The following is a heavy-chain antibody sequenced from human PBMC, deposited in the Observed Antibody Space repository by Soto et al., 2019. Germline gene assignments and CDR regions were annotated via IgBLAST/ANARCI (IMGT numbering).Heavy chain of an antibody. CDR2: ISGSGGST. D-gene: IGHD5-12*01. CDR3: AKAWSQSAYVSGLFDY. J-gene: IGHJ4*02. V-gene: IGHV3-23*01. CDR1: GLIFSSYA. Sequence: EVQLLESGGGLVQPGGSLRLSCAASGLIFSSYAMSWVRQAPGKGLEWVSSISGSGGSTYYADSVKGRFTIARDNSKNTLYLQTNSLTAEDTAVYYCAKAWSQSAYVSGLFDYWGQGTLVTVSS.